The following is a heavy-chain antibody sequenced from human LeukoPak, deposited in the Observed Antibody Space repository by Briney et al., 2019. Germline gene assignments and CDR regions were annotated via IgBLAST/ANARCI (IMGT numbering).Heavy chain of an antibody. J-gene: IGHJ4*02. CDR3: TRGPATDYYDTSGYCDY. D-gene: IGHD3-22*01. Sequence: GRSLRLSCAASGVTLSNYAMHWVRQAPGKGLEWVTNISFDGRNTHYVDSVKGRFTISRDNSKNTLYLQMSSLRPEDTAVYYCTRGPATDYYDTSGYCDYWGQGTLVTVSS. V-gene: IGHV3-30*04. CDR1: GVTLSNYA. CDR2: ISFDGRNT.